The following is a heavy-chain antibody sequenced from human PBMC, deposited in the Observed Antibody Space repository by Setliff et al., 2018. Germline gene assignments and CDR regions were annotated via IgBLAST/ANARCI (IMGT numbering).Heavy chain of an antibody. V-gene: IGHV4-4*02. CDR2: ITHTGTTGST. D-gene: IGHD2-15*01. Sequence: PSETLSLTCAVSGDSISSGNWWSWVRQPPEKGLEWIGEITHTGTTGSTKYNASLKRRLIITRDTAKNQISLKLTSVTAADTAVYYCGRGFSRIEGWGNWFDPWGQGILVTVSS. CDR1: GDSISSGNW. J-gene: IGHJ5*02. CDR3: GRGFSRIEGWGNWFDP.